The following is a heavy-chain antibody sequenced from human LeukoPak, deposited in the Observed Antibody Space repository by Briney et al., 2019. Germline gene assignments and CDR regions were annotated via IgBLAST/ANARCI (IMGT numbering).Heavy chain of an antibody. V-gene: IGHV3-30-3*01. J-gene: IGHJ4*02. CDR1: GFTFSSYA. D-gene: IGHD2-2*01. Sequence: GRSLRLSCAASGFTFSSYAMHWVRQAPGKGLEWVAVISYDGSNKYYADSVKGRFTISRDNSKNTLYLQMNSLRAEDTAVYYCAKDPHCSSTSCSPRDYWGQGTLVTVSS. CDR2: ISYDGSNK. CDR3: AKDPHCSSTSCSPRDY.